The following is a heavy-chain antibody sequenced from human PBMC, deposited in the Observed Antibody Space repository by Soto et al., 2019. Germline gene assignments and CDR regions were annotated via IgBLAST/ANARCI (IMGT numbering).Heavy chain of an antibody. Sequence: PSETLSLTCSVSRGSIRSGSYYWAWIRQTPGKGLEWIATISYTETTYYNPSLKSRVAISVDLSKNQFSLRLNSMTAADTAVYYCVSRPIFAFPYGPFDYRGQGALVTVPS. J-gene: IGHJ4*02. CDR1: RGSIRSGSYY. CDR3: VSRPIFAFPYGPFDY. CDR2: ISYTETT. D-gene: IGHD3-3*02. V-gene: IGHV4-39*01.